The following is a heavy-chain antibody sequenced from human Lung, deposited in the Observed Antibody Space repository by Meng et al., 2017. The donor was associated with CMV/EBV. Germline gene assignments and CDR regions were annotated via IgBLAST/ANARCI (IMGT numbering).Heavy chain of an antibody. CDR1: GFRFDDSA. J-gene: IGHJ4*02. Sequence: GGPXRLXCAASGFRFDDSAMHWVRQAPGKGLEWVSGISWNAGTTGYGDSVKGRFTISRDNAKNSLYLEMNSLRPEDTAIYYCARSYYDGSGHYGYFDYWGQGXLVTVSS. CDR2: ISWNAGTT. CDR3: ARSYYDGSGHYGYFDY. V-gene: IGHV3-9*01. D-gene: IGHD3-22*01.